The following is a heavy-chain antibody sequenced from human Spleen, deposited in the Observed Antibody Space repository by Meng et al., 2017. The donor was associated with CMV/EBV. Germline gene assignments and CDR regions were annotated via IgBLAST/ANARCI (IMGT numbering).Heavy chain of an antibody. V-gene: IGHV4-38-2*02. D-gene: IGHD5-24*01. J-gene: IGHJ5*02. CDR1: GYSISSGYY. CDR3: ARDPTDGYNYGGGWFDP. Sequence: GSLRLSCTVSGYSISSGYYWGWIRQPPGQGLEWIGSIYHSGSTNYNPSLKSRVTISVDTSKNQFSLKLSSVTAADTAVYYCARDPTDGYNYGGGWFDPWGQGTLVTVSS. CDR2: IYHSGST.